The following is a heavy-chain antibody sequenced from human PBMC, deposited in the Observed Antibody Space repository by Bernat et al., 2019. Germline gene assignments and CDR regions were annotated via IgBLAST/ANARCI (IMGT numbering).Heavy chain of an antibody. V-gene: IGHV4-38-2*01. Sequence: QVQLQESGPGLVKPSETLSLTCAVSGYSISSGYYWGWIRQPPGKGLEWIGSNYHSGSTYYNPSLTSRVTISVDTAKKQFSLKLSSVTAADTAVYYCARSPGRITGINWFDPWGQGTLVTVSS. J-gene: IGHJ5*02. CDR1: GYSISSGYY. CDR3: ARSPGRITGINWFDP. CDR2: NYHSGST. D-gene: IGHD1-20*01.